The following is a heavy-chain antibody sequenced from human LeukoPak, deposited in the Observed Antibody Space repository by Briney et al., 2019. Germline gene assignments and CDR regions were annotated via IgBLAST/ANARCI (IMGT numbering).Heavy chain of an antibody. J-gene: IGHJ4*02. Sequence: GGSLRLSCAASGFTFSSYAMSWVRQVPGKGLEWVSVISGSGDNTYYADSVKGRFTISRDNSKNTLYLQMNSLRAEDTAVYYCAKDGYYGSGSYYNYYFDYWGQGTLVTVSS. D-gene: IGHD3-10*01. CDR3: AKDGYYGSGSYYNYYFDY. V-gene: IGHV3-23*01. CDR2: ISGSGDNT. CDR1: GFTFSSYA.